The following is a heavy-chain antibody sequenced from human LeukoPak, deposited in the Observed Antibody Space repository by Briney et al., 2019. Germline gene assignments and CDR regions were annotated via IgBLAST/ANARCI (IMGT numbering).Heavy chain of an antibody. J-gene: IGHJ4*02. V-gene: IGHV3-30*02. CDR3: AKGSLGYYDILTVDY. CDR2: IRYDGSNK. CDR1: GFTFSSYG. D-gene: IGHD3-9*01. Sequence: PGGSLRLSCAASGFTFSSYGMHWVRQAPGKGLKWVAYIRYDGSNKYYADSVKGRFTISRDNSKNTLYLQMNSLRAEDTAVYYCAKGSLGYYDILTVDYWGQGTLVTVSS.